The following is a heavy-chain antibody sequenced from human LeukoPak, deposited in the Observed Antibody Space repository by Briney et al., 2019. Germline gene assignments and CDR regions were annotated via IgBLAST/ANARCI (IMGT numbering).Heavy chain of an antibody. V-gene: IGHV1-8*01. CDR3: ARTYGGGGYYYYYYMDV. D-gene: IGHD3-16*01. Sequence: ASVKVSCKASGYTFTSYDINWVRQATGQGLEWMGWMNPNSGNTGYAQKFQGRVTMTRNTSISTAYMKLSSLRSEDTAVYYCARTYGGGGYYYYYYMDVWGKGTTVTVSS. J-gene: IGHJ6*03. CDR2: MNPNSGNT. CDR1: GYTFTSYD.